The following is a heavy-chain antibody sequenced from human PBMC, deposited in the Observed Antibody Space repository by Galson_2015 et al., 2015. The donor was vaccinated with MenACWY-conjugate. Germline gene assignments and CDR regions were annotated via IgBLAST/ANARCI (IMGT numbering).Heavy chain of an antibody. Sequence: QSGAEVKKPGESLRISCTGSGYSFTSYWISWVHQMPGKGLEWMGRIDPSDSYTNYSPSFQGHVTISADKSISTAYLQWSSLKASDTAMYYCARQRSTVTTYYYYGMDVWGQGTTVTVSS. CDR2: IDPSDSYT. J-gene: IGHJ6*02. V-gene: IGHV5-10-1*01. CDR3: ARQRSTVTTYYYYGMDV. CDR1: GYSFTSYW. D-gene: IGHD4-17*01.